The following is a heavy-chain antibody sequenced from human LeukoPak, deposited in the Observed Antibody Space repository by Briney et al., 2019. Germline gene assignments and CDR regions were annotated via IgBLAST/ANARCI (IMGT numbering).Heavy chain of an antibody. CDR1: GFTVSSNY. D-gene: IGHD5-18*01. CDR3: ASGGGYSYGCLDY. CDR2: IYSGGST. V-gene: IGHV3-53*01. Sequence: GGSLRLSCAASGFTVSSNYMSWVRQAPGQGLEWVSVIYSGGSTYYADSVKGRFTISRDNSKNTLYLQMNSLRAEDTAVYYRASGGGYSYGCLDYWGQGTLVTVSS. J-gene: IGHJ4*02.